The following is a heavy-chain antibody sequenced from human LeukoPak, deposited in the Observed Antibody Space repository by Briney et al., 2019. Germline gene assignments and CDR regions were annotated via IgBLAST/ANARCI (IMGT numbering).Heavy chain of an antibody. CDR3: AREDRYARDY. CDR2: IKPDSSEI. CDR1: GFTFSSYW. V-gene: IGHV3-7*01. Sequence: GGSLRLSCAAYGFTFSSYWMSWVRQAPGKGLEWVANIKPDSSEIYYADSVKGRFTSSRDNAKNSLYLQMHSLRAEDTAVYYCAREDRYARDYWGQGTLVTVSS. J-gene: IGHJ4*02. D-gene: IGHD2-8*01.